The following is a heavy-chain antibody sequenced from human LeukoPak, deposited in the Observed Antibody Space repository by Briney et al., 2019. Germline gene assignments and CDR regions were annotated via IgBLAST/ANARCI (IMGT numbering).Heavy chain of an antibody. V-gene: IGHV3-23*01. CDR1: GFTFSSYS. Sequence: GGSLRLSCAASGFTFSSYSMNWVRQAPGKGLEWVSAISGSGGSTYYADSVKGRFTISRDNSKNTLYLQMNSLRAEDTAVYYCAKDPGYFDWFDPWGQGTLVTVSS. CDR3: AKDPGYFDWFDP. CDR2: ISGSGGST. J-gene: IGHJ5*02. D-gene: IGHD3-9*01.